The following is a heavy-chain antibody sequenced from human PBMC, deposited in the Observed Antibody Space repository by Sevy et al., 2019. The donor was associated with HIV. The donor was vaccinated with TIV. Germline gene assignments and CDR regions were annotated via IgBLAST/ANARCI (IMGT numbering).Heavy chain of an antibody. CDR3: ARDMSLTYYDFWSGYDY. CDR1: GFTFSSYW. V-gene: IGHV3-7*01. J-gene: IGHJ4*02. D-gene: IGHD3-3*01. Sequence: GGSLRLSCAASGFTFSSYWMSWVRQAPGKGLEWVANIKQDGSEKYYVDSVKGRFTISRDNAKNSLYLQMNSLRAEDTAVYYCARDMSLTYYDFWSGYDYWGQGTLVTVSS. CDR2: IKQDGSEK.